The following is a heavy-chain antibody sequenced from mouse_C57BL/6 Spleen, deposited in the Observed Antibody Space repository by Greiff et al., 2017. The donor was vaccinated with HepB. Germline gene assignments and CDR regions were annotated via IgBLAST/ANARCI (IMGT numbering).Heavy chain of an antibody. Sequence: EVQLQQSGPELVKPGASVKISCKASGYSFTGYYMNWVKQSPEKSLEWIGEINPSTGGTTYNQKFKAKATLTVDKSSSTAYMQLKSLTSEDSAVSYCARGGKRYYAMDYWGQGTSVTVSS. V-gene: IGHV1-42*01. CDR3: ARGGKRYYAMDY. CDR1: GYSFTGYY. CDR2: INPSTGGT. J-gene: IGHJ4*01.